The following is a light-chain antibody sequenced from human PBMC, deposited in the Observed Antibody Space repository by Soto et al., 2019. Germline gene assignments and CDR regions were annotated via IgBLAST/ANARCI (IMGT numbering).Light chain of an antibody. CDR3: AAWDDRLDGYV. CDR2: SGD. J-gene: IGLJ1*01. CDR1: TSNIGSNT. Sequence: QSVLTQPPSASGAPGQRVTISCSGSTSNIGSNTVNWYQQLPGTSPKLLLYSGDQRPSGVPDRFSGSKSGTSASLAISGLLSEDEADYYCAAWDDRLDGYVFGPGTKLTVL. V-gene: IGLV1-44*01.